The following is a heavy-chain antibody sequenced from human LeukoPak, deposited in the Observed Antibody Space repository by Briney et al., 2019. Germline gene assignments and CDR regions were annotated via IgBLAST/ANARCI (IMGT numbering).Heavy chain of an antibody. CDR1: GFTVSSNY. V-gene: IGHV3-53*04. D-gene: IGHD1-26*01. Sequence: GGSLRLSCAASGFTVSSNYMSWVRQAPGKGMEWVSVNYSGGSTYYADSVKGRFTISRHNSKNTLYLQMNSLRAEDTAVYYCARARSGSYDYWGQGTLVTVSS. J-gene: IGHJ4*02. CDR3: ARARSGSYDY. CDR2: NYSGGST.